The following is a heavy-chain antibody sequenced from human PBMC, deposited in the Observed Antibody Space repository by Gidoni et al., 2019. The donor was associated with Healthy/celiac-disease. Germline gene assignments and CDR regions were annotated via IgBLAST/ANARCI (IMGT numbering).Heavy chain of an antibody. CDR2: IYYSGST. D-gene: IGHD2-2*01. Sequence: QVQLQASGPGLVTPSETLSLTCTVSGGSISSYYWSWIRQPPGKGLEWIGYIYYSGSTNYNPSLKSRVTISVDTSKNQFSLKLSSVTAADTAVYYCARGEGYCSSTSCWPDYWGQGTLVTVSS. J-gene: IGHJ4*02. CDR3: ARGEGYCSSTSCWPDY. CDR1: GGSISSYY. V-gene: IGHV4-59*01.